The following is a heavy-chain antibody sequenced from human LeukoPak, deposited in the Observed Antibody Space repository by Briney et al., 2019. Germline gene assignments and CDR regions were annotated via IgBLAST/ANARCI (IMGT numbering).Heavy chain of an antibody. D-gene: IGHD3-10*01. CDR2: IYYSGST. Sequence: SETLSLTCTVSGGSISSYYWSWIRQPPGKGLEWIGYIYYSGSTNYNPSLKSRVTISVDTSKNQSSLKLSSVTAADTAVYYCARAGSSTEIDYGGQGTLVTVSS. V-gene: IGHV4-59*01. J-gene: IGHJ4*02. CDR3: ARAGSSTEIDY. CDR1: GGSISSYY.